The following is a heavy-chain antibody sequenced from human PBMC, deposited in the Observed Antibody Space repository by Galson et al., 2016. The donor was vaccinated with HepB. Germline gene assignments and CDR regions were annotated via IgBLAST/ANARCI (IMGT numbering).Heavy chain of an antibody. D-gene: IGHD1-26*01. J-gene: IGHJ4*02. CDR3: ARHSGVSSVTYQGIDY. CDR1: GGSISRSAYY. V-gene: IGHV4-39*01. Sequence: SETLSLTCTVSGGSISRSAYYWGWIRQPPGKGLEWIGSIHYSGSTSYYASLKSRVTISVDTSKNQFSLNLRSVTAADTAVYYCARHSGVSSVTYQGIDYGGQGTLITFSA. CDR2: IHYSGST.